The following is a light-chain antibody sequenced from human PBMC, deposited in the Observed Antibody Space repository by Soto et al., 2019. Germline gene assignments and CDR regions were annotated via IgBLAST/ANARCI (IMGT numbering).Light chain of an antibody. J-gene: IGLJ1*01. CDR3: SSYTSSTTSS. CDR1: SSDVGGYNY. V-gene: IGLV2-14*03. CDR2: DVS. Sequence: QSALTQPASVSGSPGQSITISCTGTSSDVGGYNYVSWYQQHPGKAPKLMIYDVSNRPSGVSNRFSGSKSGNTASLTISGLQAEDEADYYCSSYTSSTTSSFATGTKVTVL.